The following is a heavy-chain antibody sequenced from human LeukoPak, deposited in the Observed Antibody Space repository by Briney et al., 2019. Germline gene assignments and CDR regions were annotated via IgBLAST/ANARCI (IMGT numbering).Heavy chain of an antibody. CDR3: ARVSYYYDSSGPRAIDAFDI. CDR1: GGSISSYY. Sequence: SETLSLTCTVSGGSISSYYWSWIRQPPGKGLEWIGYIYYSGSTNYSPSLKSRVTISVDTSKNQFSLKLSSVTAADTAVYYCARVSYYYDSSGPRAIDAFDIWGQGTMVTVSS. V-gene: IGHV4-59*01. J-gene: IGHJ3*02. CDR2: IYYSGST. D-gene: IGHD3-22*01.